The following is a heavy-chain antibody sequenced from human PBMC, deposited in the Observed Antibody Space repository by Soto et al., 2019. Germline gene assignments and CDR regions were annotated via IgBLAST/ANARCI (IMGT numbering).Heavy chain of an antibody. CDR2: INPNSGVT. J-gene: IGHJ5*02. D-gene: IGHD3-22*01. Sequence: QVQLVQSGAEVKKPGASVKVSCKASGYTFTGYYMHWVRQAPGKGLEWMGWINPNSGVTNYAQKFQGRVTMTRDTSISTAYMALSRLRSDDTAVYYCARQIVVVSNWFDPWGQGTLVTVSS. CDR3: ARQIVVVSNWFDP. V-gene: IGHV1-2*02. CDR1: GYTFTGYY.